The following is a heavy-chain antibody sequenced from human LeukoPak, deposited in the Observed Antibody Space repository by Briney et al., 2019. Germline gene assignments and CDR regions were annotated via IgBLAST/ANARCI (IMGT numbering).Heavy chain of an antibody. CDR2: ISGSGGST. D-gene: IGHD2-2*01. CDR3: AKDREYQPSFDY. J-gene: IGHJ4*02. CDR1: GFTFSSYA. Sequence: GGSLRPSCAASGFTFSSYAMSWVRQAPGKGLEWVSAISGSGGSTYYADSVKGRFTISRDNSKNTLYLQMNSLRAEDTAVYYCAKDREYQPSFDYWGQGTLVTVSS. V-gene: IGHV3-23*01.